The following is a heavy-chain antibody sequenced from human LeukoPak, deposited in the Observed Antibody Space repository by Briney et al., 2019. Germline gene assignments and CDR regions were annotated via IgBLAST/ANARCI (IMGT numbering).Heavy chain of an antibody. V-gene: IGHV3-23*01. Sequence: GGSLRLSCAASGFTFSSYAMSWVRQAPGKGLEWVSAISGSGGSTYYADSVKGRFTISRDNSKNTLYLQMNSLRAEDTAVYYCAIYGSGSYGMAHFDYWDQGALVTVSS. CDR1: GFTFSSYA. D-gene: IGHD3-10*01. CDR2: ISGSGGST. J-gene: IGHJ4*02. CDR3: AIYGSGSYGMAHFDY.